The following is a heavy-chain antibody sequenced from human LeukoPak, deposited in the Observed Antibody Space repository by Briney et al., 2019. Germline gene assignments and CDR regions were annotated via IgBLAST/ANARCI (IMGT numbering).Heavy chain of an antibody. CDR1: GFTFSSYG. V-gene: IGHV3-30*02. D-gene: IGHD3-9*01. CDR2: IQYDGSNK. Sequence: GGSLRLSCAASGFTFSSYGMHWVRQAPGKGLEWVTFIQYDGSNKYYADSVKGRFTISRDNARNSLYLQMNNLRAGDTAVYYCARGLYRTSGNAPDHEILTGYSDFDYWGQGTLVTVSS. CDR3: ARGLYRTSGNAPDHEILTGYSDFDY. J-gene: IGHJ4*02.